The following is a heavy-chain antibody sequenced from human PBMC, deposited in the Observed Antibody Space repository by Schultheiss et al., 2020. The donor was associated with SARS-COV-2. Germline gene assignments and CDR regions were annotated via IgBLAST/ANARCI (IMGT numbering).Heavy chain of an antibody. CDR3: ARVDSGGNY. CDR2: VHYSGRT. J-gene: IGHJ4*02. Sequence: SETLSLTCRVSGGSVSSSSNYWSWIRQPPGKGLEWIGNVHYSGRTSYNPSLKSRLTISADSSKDQFSLRLRSVTAADTAVYYCARVDSGGNYWGQGTLVTVSS. CDR1: GGSVSSSSNY. V-gene: IGHV4-39*01. D-gene: IGHD2-15*01.